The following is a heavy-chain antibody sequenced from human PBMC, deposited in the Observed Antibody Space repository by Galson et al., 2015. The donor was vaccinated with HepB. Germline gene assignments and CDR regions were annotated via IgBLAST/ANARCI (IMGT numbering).Heavy chain of an antibody. CDR3: ARRGDSSGRWDGAGFDP. CDR2: IYPDDSDT. D-gene: IGHD3-22*01. J-gene: IGHJ5*02. CDR1: GYSFTKYW. Sequence: QSGAEVKKPGESLKISCAGSGYSFTKYWIGWVRQMPGKGLEWMGMIYPDDSDTTYSPSFQGQVTISADKSISTAYLQWSSLKASDTAMYSCARRGDSSGRWDGAGFDPWGQGTLVIVSS. V-gene: IGHV5-51*03.